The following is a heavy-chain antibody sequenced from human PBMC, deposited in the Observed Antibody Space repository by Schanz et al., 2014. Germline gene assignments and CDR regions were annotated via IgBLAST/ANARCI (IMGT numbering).Heavy chain of an antibody. CDR1: GFTLSNYA. Sequence: EVHLVESGGGLAQPGGSLRLSCAASGFTLSNYAMSWVRQAPGKGLEWVSALSEGGGGTHYADSVRGRFTISRDNAENTLFLQMNSLRAEDTAVYYCARKVVATIGGYYDNWGQGTLVTVSS. CDR2: LSEGGGGT. J-gene: IGHJ4*02. D-gene: IGHD5-12*01. CDR3: ARKVVATIGGYYDN. V-gene: IGHV3-23*04.